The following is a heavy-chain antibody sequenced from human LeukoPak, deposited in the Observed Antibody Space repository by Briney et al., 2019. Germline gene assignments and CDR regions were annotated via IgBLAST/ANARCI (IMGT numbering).Heavy chain of an antibody. CDR2: ISSSGSTI. D-gene: IGHD1-1*01. V-gene: IGHV3-48*03. CDR1: GFTFSSYE. Sequence: PGGSLRLSCAASGFTFSSYEMNWVRQAPGKGLEWVSYISSSGSTIYYADSVKGRFTISRDNAKNSLYLQMNSLRAEDTAVYYCARGTGTTAYFDYWGQGTLVTVSS. J-gene: IGHJ4*02. CDR3: ARGTGTTAYFDY.